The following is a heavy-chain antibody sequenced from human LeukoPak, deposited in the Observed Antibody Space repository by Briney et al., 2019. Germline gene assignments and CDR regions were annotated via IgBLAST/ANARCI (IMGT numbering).Heavy chain of an antibody. CDR2: INPNSGGT. J-gene: IGHJ4*02. Sequence: ASVTVSCKASGYTFTGYYMHWLRQAPGQGLEWMGWINPNSGGTNYAQKFRGRVTMTRDTSISTAYMELSRLRSDDAAVYYCARELPYCSGGSCFGTYFDYWGQGTLVTVSS. CDR1: GYTFTGYY. D-gene: IGHD2-15*01. V-gene: IGHV1-2*02. CDR3: ARELPYCSGGSCFGTYFDY.